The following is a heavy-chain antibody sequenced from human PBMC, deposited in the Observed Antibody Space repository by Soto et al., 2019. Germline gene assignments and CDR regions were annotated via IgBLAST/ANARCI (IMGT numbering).Heavy chain of an antibody. CDR3: TTVSLHFWWGAFDI. Sequence: EVQLVESGGGLVKPGGSLRLSCAASGFTFSRAWVNWVRLALGKGLEWVGRIRSKADGGTTDYTAPVEGRFTVSRDDSKNTAYLQMNSLKTEDTAVYYCTTVSLHFWWGAFDIWGLGTMVTVSS. CDR1: GFTFSRAW. J-gene: IGHJ3*02. D-gene: IGHD2-8*02. CDR2: IRSKADGGTT. V-gene: IGHV3-15*07.